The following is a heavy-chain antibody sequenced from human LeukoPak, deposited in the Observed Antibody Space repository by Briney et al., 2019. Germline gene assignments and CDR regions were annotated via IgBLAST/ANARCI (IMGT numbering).Heavy chain of an antibody. CDR3: ARDGVEYGDYVNYYYYMDV. CDR2: IHYTGTP. V-gene: IGHV4-39*07. D-gene: IGHD4-17*01. Sequence: SETLSLTCTVSGGSISSSGYYWGWIRQFPGKGLEWIGSIHYTGTPYYNPSLKSRVTTSVDTSKNQFSLKLSSVTAADTAVYYCARDGVEYGDYVNYYYYMDVWGKGTTVTVSS. CDR1: GGSISSSGYY. J-gene: IGHJ6*03.